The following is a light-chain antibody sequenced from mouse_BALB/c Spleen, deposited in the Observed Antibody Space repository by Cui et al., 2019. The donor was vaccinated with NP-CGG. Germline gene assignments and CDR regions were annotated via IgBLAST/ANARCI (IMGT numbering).Light chain of an antibody. CDR2: GTN. CDR1: TGAGTTSNY. V-gene: IGLV1*01. Sequence: QSVLTPGSAPTTSPGETVTLTCRSSTGAGTTSNYANWVQEKPDHLFIGLIGGTNNRAPGVPARFSGSLIGDKAALTITGAQTEDEAIYFCTLWYSNHWVVGGGTKLTFL. CDR3: TLWYSNHWV. J-gene: IGLJ1*01.